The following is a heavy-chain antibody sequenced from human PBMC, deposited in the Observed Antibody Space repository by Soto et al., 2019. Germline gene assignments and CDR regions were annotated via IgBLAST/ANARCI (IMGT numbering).Heavy chain of an antibody. CDR3: AKDWVNGFGEFQRVYFDY. CDR2: ISGSGGST. D-gene: IGHD3-10*01. CDR1: GFTFSSYA. J-gene: IGHJ4*02. V-gene: IGHV3-23*01. Sequence: EVQLLESGGGLVQPGGSLRLSCAASGFTFSSYAMSWVRQAPGKGLEWVSAISGSGGSTYYADSVKGRFTISRDNSKNTLYLQMNSLRAEDTAVYYCAKDWVNGFGEFQRVYFDYWGQGTLVTVSS.